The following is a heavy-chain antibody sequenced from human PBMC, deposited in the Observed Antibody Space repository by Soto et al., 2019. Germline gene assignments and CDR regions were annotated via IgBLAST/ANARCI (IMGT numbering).Heavy chain of an antibody. Sequence: QVQLVESGGGVVQPGRSLRLSCAASGFTFSSYAMHWVRQAPGKGLEWVAVISYDGSNKYYADSVKGRFTISRDNSKNTLYLQMNSLRAEDTAVYYCARDKDVGSLEVDYWGQGTLVTVSS. V-gene: IGHV3-30-3*01. J-gene: IGHJ4*02. CDR3: ARDKDVGSLEVDY. CDR1: GFTFSSYA. CDR2: ISYDGSNK. D-gene: IGHD2-15*01.